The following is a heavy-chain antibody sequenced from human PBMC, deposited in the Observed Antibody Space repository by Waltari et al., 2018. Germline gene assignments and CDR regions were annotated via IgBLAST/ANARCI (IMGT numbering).Heavy chain of an antibody. V-gene: IGHV4-59*01. CDR1: GGSISSYY. CDR3: ARAGYCSGGSCYSSAFDI. D-gene: IGHD2-15*01. CDR2: TYCSGST. Sequence: QVQLQESGPGLVKPSETLSLTCTVSGGSISSYYWSWIRQPPGKGLESIGYTYCSGSTNYNPSLKSRVTISVDTSKNQFSLKLSSVTAADTAVYYCARAGYCSGGSCYSSAFDIWGQGTMVTVSS. J-gene: IGHJ3*02.